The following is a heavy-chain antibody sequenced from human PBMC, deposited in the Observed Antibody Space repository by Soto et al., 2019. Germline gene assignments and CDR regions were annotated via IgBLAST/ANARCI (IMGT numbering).Heavy chain of an antibody. J-gene: IGHJ6*02. Sequence: QVQXVEXXXXVXXXXXXLRLXCAASGFTXSXYGMHWXRQXXXKGLEWVAVISYDGSNKYYADSVKGRFTISRDNSKNTLYLQMNSLRAEDTAVYYCAKDSPVSGMDVWGQGTTVTVSS. CDR2: ISYDGSNK. CDR1: GFTXSXYG. CDR3: AKDSPVSGMDV. V-gene: IGHV3-30*18.